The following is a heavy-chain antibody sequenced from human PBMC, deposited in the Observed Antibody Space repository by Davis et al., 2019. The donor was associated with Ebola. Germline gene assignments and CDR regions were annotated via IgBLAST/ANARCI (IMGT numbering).Heavy chain of an antibody. Sequence: GRFTISRDNAKKSLFLQMNSLRAEDTAVYYCATKQGDYWGQGTLVTVSS. J-gene: IGHJ4*02. CDR3: ATKQGDY. V-gene: IGHV3-11*04.